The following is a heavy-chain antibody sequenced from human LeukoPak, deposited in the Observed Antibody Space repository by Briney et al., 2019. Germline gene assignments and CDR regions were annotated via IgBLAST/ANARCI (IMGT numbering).Heavy chain of an antibody. CDR1: GGSLSAYY. J-gene: IGHJ3*02. Sequence: SETLSLTCAVYGGSLSAYYWSWIRQPAGKGLEWIGRIHTSGSTNYNTSLKSRVTMSADTSKNQFSLKLSSVTAADTAVYYCARDRYYYDSSGPPLDIWGQGTMVTVSS. CDR2: IHTSGST. D-gene: IGHD3-22*01. CDR3: ARDRYYYDSSGPPLDI. V-gene: IGHV4-4*07.